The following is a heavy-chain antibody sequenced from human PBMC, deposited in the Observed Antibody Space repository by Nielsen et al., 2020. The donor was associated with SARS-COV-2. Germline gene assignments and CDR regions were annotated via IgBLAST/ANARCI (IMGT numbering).Heavy chain of an antibody. J-gene: IGHJ4*02. CDR1: GYSFTNYW. CDR2: ISHGDSDT. D-gene: IGHD2-2*01. CDR3: ARQGRFRSRTTCSRNYFDS. Sequence: GESLKISCKASGYSFTNYWIGWVRQMPGKGLEWMGVISHGDSDTRYSPAIQGQVTISADQSITTAYLQWSSLKASDTAIYYCARQGRFRSRTTCSRNYFDSWGQGTLVTVSS. V-gene: IGHV5-51*01.